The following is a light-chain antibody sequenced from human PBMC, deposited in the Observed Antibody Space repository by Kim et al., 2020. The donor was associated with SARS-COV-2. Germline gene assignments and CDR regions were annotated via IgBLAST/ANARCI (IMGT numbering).Light chain of an antibody. Sequence: SASVRDRVTLSCRSTQSISAWLALYQQKPGKAPTLLIYDGSSLKSGVPSRFSGSGSGTEFTLTISSLQPDDFATYYCQQYDTYSNTCGQGTKLEF. CDR3: QQYDTYSNT. J-gene: IGKJ2*01. CDR2: DGS. V-gene: IGKV1-5*01. CDR1: QSISAW.